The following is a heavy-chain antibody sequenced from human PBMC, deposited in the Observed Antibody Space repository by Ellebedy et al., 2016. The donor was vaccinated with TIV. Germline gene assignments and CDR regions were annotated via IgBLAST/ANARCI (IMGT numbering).Heavy chain of an antibody. CDR3: ARKVGYSYGYPDY. Sequence: GGSLRLSCAASGFTFSSYSMNWVRQAPGKGLEWVSSISSSSSYIYYADSVKGRFTISRDNAKNSLYLQMNSLRAEDTAVYYCARKVGYSYGYPDYWGQGTLVTVSS. CDR1: GFTFSSYS. J-gene: IGHJ4*02. V-gene: IGHV3-21*01. D-gene: IGHD5-18*01. CDR2: ISSSSSYI.